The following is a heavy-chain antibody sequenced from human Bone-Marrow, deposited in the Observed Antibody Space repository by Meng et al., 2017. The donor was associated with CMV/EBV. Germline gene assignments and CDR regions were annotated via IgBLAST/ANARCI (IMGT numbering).Heavy chain of an antibody. CDR3: ARVFWSSRDFLEWFLAGMDV. J-gene: IGHJ6*02. Sequence: GGSLRLSCAASGFTFSSYGMHWVRQAPGKGLEWVAFIRYDGSNKKYADSVKGRFTISRDNSKNTLYLQMNSLRAEDTAVYYCARVFWSSRDFLEWFLAGMDVWGQGTTVTVSS. D-gene: IGHD3-3*01. CDR1: GFTFSSYG. CDR2: IRYDGSNK. V-gene: IGHV3-30*02.